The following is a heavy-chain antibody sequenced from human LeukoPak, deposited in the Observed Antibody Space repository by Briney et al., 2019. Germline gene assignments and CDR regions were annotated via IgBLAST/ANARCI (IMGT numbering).Heavy chain of an antibody. Sequence: SVKVSCEASGGTFSSYAISWVRQAPGQGLEWMGGIIPIFGTANYAQKFQGRVTITADKSTGTAYMELSSLRSEDTAVYYCARAGDTMIVVVIADAFDIWGQGTMVTVSS. CDR1: GGTFSSYA. V-gene: IGHV1-69*06. CDR2: IIPIFGTA. CDR3: ARAGDTMIVVVIADAFDI. J-gene: IGHJ3*02. D-gene: IGHD3-22*01.